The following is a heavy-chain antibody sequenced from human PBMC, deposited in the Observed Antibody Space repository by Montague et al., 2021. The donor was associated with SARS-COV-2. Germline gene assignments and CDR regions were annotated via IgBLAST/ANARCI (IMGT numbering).Heavy chain of an antibody. CDR2: IYYSGST. CDR3: ARPLNLYYYGSGSYSSWFDP. D-gene: IGHD3-10*01. J-gene: IGHJ5*02. Sequence: SETLSLTCTVSDGSISSSSYYWGWIRQPPGKGLEWIGSIYYSGSTYYNPSLKSRVTISVDTSKNQFSLKLSSVTAADTAVYYCARPLNLYYYGSGSYSSWFDPWGQGTLVTVSP. V-gene: IGHV4-39*01. CDR1: DGSISSSSYY.